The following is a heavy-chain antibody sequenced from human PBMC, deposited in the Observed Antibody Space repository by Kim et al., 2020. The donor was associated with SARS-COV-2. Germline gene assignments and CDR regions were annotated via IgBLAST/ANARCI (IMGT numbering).Heavy chain of an antibody. CDR1: GFTFSSYA. CDR2: ISGSGDST. Sequence: LSLTCAVSGFTFSSYAMSWVRQAPGKGLEWVSAISGSGDSTYYADSVKGRFIISRDNSKNTLYLQMNSLRAEDAAVYYCAKDSSSSDYWGQGTLVTVSS. CDR3: AKDSSSSDY. V-gene: IGHV3-23*01. D-gene: IGHD6-13*01. J-gene: IGHJ4*02.